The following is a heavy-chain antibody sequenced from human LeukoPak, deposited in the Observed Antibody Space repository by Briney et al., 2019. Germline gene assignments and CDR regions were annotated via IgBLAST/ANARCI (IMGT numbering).Heavy chain of an antibody. CDR1: GFTFSSYS. CDR3: ARCTTGKTFGSLREIKKSREIDF. D-gene: IGHD1-1*01. CDR2: MSSSSSYI. V-gene: IGHV3-21*01. J-gene: IGHJ4*02. Sequence: GGSLRLSCAASGFTFSSYSMNWVRQAPGKGLECVPSMSSSSSYINYADSVRGRFTISRDNAKNSLFLQMDSLRGEDTAVYYCARCTTGKTFGSLREIKKSREIDFWGQGTLVTVSS.